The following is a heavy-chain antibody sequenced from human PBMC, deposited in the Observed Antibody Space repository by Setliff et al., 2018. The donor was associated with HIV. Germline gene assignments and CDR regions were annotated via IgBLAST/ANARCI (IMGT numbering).Heavy chain of an antibody. CDR2: IYQSGRT. V-gene: IGHV4-39*07. CDR3: ARSALYGDNFRIFWYFDV. CDR1: GDSIGITNYY. J-gene: IGHJ2*01. D-gene: IGHD4-17*01. Sequence: SETLSLTCIASGDSIGITNYYWGWIRQPPGRGLEWVGSIYQSGRTFYNPSLSGRVTVSIATSKNQFSPKLTSVTAADTAVYYCARSALYGDNFRIFWYFDVWGRGTLVTVSS.